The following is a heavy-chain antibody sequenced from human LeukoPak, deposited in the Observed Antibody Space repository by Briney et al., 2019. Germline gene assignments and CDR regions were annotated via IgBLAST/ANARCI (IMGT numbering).Heavy chain of an antibody. CDR3: ARDRWYAFDY. CDR2: ISANSGDT. D-gene: IGHD6-13*01. J-gene: IGHJ4*02. V-gene: IGHV1-18*01. CDR1: GYTFTING. Sequence: ASVQVSCKASGYTFTINGISWVRPAPGRGLEWMGWISANSGDTIYSEKFHGRVTLTRDTSTGTAYMELNSLTYDDTAVYYCARDRWYAFDYWGQGTLVTVSS.